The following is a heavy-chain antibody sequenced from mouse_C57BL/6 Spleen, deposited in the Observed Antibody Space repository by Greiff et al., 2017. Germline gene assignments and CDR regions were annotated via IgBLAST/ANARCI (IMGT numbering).Heavy chain of an antibody. D-gene: IGHD2-4*01. CDR1: GYTFTSYW. Sequence: QVQLQQPGAELVKPGASVKMSCKASGYTFTSYWITWVKQRPGQGLEWIGDIYPGSGSTNYNEKFKSKATLTVDTSSSTAYMQLSSLTSEDSAVYYCARRHYDYDGYWYFDVWGTGTTVTVSS. V-gene: IGHV1-55*01. CDR2: IYPGSGST. CDR3: ARRHYDYDGYWYFDV. J-gene: IGHJ1*03.